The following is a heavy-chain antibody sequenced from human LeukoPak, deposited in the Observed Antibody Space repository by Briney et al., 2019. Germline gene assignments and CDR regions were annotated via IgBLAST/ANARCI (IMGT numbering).Heavy chain of an antibody. D-gene: IGHD3-10*01. CDR3: VRGGYSSFDY. CDR1: GFIFSSSW. V-gene: IGHV3-7*01. Sequence: GGSLRLSCAASGFIFSSSWMSWVRQAPGKGLEWVANIKQDGSQKHYVDSVKGRFTISRDNSRNLLYLQMNSLGAEDTAVYYCVRGGYSSFDYWGQGTLVTVSS. CDR2: IKQDGSQK. J-gene: IGHJ4*02.